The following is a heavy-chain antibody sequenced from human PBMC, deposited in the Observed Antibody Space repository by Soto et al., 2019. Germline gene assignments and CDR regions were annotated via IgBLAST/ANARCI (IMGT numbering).Heavy chain of an antibody. CDR2: ISAYNGNT. Sequence: QVQLVQSGAEVKKPGASVKVSCKASGYTFTSYGISWVRQAPGQGLEWMGRISAYNGNTNYAQKLQGRVTMTTDTSTSTAYMELSSLRPDATAGYYYARVVGALGHWFDPWGQGTLVTVSS. CDR1: GYTFTSYG. D-gene: IGHD1-26*01. J-gene: IGHJ5*02. V-gene: IGHV1-18*01. CDR3: ARVVGALGHWFDP.